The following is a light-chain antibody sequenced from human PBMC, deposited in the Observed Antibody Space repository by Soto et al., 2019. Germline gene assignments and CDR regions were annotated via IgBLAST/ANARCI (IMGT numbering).Light chain of an antibody. V-gene: IGLV3-1*01. CDR3: QAWDSSTYVV. CDR1: KLGDKY. J-gene: IGLJ2*01. CDR2: QDS. Sequence: SYELTQPPSVSVSPGQTASINCSGDKLGDKYACWYQQKPGQSPVLVIYQDSKRPSGIPERFSGSNSENTATLTISGTQAMDEADYYCQAWDSSTYVVFGGGTKLTVL.